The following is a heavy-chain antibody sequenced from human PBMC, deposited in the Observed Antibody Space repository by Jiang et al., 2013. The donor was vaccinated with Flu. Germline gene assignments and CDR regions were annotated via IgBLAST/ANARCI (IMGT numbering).Heavy chain of an antibody. V-gene: IGHV1-69*01. D-gene: IGHD4-23*01. CDR2: IIPIFGTA. J-gene: IGHJ3*02. Sequence: QLVESGAEVKKPGSSVKVSCKASGGTFSSYAISWVRQAPGQGLEWMGGIIPIFGTANYAQKFQGRVTITADESTSTAYMELSSLRSEDTAVYYCARDLPTVVTPEDAFDIWGQGTMVTVSS. CDR3: ARDLPTVVTPEDAFDI. CDR1: GGTFSSYA.